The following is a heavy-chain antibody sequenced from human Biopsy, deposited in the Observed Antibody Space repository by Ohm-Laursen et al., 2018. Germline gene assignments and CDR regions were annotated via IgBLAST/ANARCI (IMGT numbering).Heavy chain of an antibody. V-gene: IGHV4-59*07. Sequence: SDTLSPTCTVSGGSISSYYWNWIRQPPGKGLEWIGYIYYSGTTDYSPSLKSQVTISIDKSKNQFFLKLSSVTAEDTAVYYCARDDAVTVIRGLYYWGQGALVTVSS. D-gene: IGHD2-21*02. J-gene: IGHJ4*02. CDR2: IYYSGTT. CDR1: GGSISSYY. CDR3: ARDDAVTVIRGLYY.